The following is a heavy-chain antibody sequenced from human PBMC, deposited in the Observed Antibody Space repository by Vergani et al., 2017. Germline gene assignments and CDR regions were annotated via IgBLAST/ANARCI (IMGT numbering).Heavy chain of an antibody. CDR2: IYSGGSST. Sequence: EVQLVESGGGLVKPGGSLRLSCAASGFTFSSYAMSWVRQAPGKGLEWVSVIYSGGSSTYYADSVKGRFTISRDNSKNTLYLQMNSLRAEDTAVYYCAKDGAFDIWGQGTMVTVSS. CDR1: GFTFSSYA. CDR3: AKDGAFDI. J-gene: IGHJ3*02. V-gene: IGHV3-23*03.